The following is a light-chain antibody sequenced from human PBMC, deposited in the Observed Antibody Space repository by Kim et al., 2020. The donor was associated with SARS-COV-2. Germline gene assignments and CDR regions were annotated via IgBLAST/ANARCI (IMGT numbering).Light chain of an antibody. J-gene: IGKJ4*01. CDR2: DAS. Sequence: EVVLTQSPATLSLSPGERAILSCRASQSVSSYLAWYQHKPGQSPRLLIYDASNRATGIPARFSGSGSGTDFILTISSLEPEDVAVYYCQQRSNWLTFGGGTKVEIK. CDR1: QSVSSY. CDR3: QQRSNWLT. V-gene: IGKV3-11*01.